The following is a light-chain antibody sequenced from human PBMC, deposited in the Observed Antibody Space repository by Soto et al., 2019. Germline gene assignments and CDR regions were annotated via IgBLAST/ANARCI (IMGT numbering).Light chain of an antibody. CDR1: GSNIGSNY. V-gene: IGLV1-47*01. CDR2: RNN. Sequence: SVLTQPPSASGTPGQRVTISCSGSGSNIGSNYVYWYQQLPGTAPKLLIYRNNQRPSGVPDRFSGSKSGTSASLAISGLRSEDEVDYYCAAWDDSRVVFGGGTKVTVL. J-gene: IGLJ2*01. CDR3: AAWDDSRVV.